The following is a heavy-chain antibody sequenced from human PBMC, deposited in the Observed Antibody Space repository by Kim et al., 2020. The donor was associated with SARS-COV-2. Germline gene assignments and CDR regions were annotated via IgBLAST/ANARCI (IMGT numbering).Heavy chain of an antibody. V-gene: IGHV3-48*02. CDR2: ITKSSTTI. D-gene: IGHD7-27*01. Sequence: GGSLRLSCATSGFTFSAYDMNWVRQAPGKGLEWLSFITKSSTTIYYADSVEGRFTISRDNAKNSLFLKMNSLRDEDTALYYCVRDRRWGAFDMWGQGTMV. J-gene: IGHJ3*02. CDR3: VRDRRWGAFDM. CDR1: GFTFSAYD.